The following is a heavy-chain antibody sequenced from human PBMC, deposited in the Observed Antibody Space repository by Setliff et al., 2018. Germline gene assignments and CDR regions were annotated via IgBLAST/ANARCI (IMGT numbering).Heavy chain of an antibody. Sequence: PSETLSLTCTVSGGSISSSSYYWGWIRQPPGKGLEWIGSIYYGGSAYYNPSLKSRVTISVDTSKNQFSLKLSSVTAADTAMYYCARILGYCSGGSCYVPYWGQGTLVTVSS. CDR3: ARILGYCSGGSCYVPY. V-gene: IGHV4-39*07. J-gene: IGHJ4*02. D-gene: IGHD2-15*01. CDR2: IYYGGSA. CDR1: GGSISSSSYY.